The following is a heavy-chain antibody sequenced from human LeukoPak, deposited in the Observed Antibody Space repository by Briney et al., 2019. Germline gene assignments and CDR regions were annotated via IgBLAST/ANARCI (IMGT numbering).Heavy chain of an antibody. V-gene: IGHV1-69*05. J-gene: IGHJ4*02. CDR3: ARGQEQLGPLYFDY. CDR1: GGTFSSYA. Sequence: GASVKVSCKASGGTFSSYAISWVRQAPGQGLEWMGGIIPIFGTANYAQKFQGRVTITTDESTSTAYMELSSLRSEDTAVYYCARGQEQLGPLYFDYWGQGTLVTVSS. CDR2: IIPIFGTA. D-gene: IGHD6-6*01.